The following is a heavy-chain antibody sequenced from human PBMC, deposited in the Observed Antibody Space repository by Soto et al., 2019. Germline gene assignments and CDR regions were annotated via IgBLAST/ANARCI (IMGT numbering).Heavy chain of an antibody. CDR1: GGSVSSGSYY. V-gene: IGHV4-61*01. D-gene: IGHD3-22*01. Sequence: SETLSLTCTVSGGSVSSGSYYWSWIRQPPGKGLEWIGYFYYSGSTNYNPSLKSRVTISVATSKNQFSLKLSSVTAADTAVYYCARTYYYDYSGYYPGFYFDYWGQGTLVTVSS. CDR3: ARTYYYDYSGYYPGFYFDY. CDR2: FYYSGST. J-gene: IGHJ4*02.